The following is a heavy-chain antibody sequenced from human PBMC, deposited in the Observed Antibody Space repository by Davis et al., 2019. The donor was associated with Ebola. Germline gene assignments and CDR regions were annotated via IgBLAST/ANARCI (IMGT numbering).Heavy chain of an antibody. V-gene: IGHV6-1*01. D-gene: IGHD5-12*01. J-gene: IGHJ4*02. CDR2: TYYNSKWYN. CDR3: ARGWLRSAFDQ. Sequence: HSQTLSLTCALSGDSVSMTSSACNWIRQSPSRGLEWLGRTYYNSKWYNDYAVSVKSRITINPDTSKSQCSLHLNSVTPEDTAVYYCARGWLRSAFDQWGQGTLVTVSS. CDR1: GDSVSMTSSA.